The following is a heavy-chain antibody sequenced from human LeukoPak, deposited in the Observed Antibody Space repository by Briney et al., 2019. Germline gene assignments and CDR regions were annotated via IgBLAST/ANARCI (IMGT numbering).Heavy chain of an antibody. D-gene: IGHD1-26*01. CDR2: ISGSGSDGST. J-gene: IGHJ4*02. CDR1: GFTFSSYG. V-gene: IGHV3-23*01. CDR3: AKDRGRIVGAPLGDY. Sequence: GGSLRLSCAASGFTFSSYGMSWVRQAPGKGLEWVSGISGSGSDGSTYYADSVKGRFTISRDNSKNTLYLQMNSLRAEDTAVYYCAKDRGRIVGAPLGDYWGQGTLVTVSS.